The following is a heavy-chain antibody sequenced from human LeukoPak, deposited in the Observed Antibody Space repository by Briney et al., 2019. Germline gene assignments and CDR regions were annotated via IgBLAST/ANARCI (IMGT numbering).Heavy chain of an antibody. CDR3: ARTHQKGVLPATLGI. V-gene: IGHV4-4*02. CDR1: GGFISSSNW. CDR2: IYHSGST. D-gene: IGHD7-27*01. Sequence: PSGTLSLTCVVSGGFISSSNWWSWVRQPPGKGLEWIGEIYHSGSTNYNPSLKSRVTISVDKSKNQFSLKLSSVTAADTAVYYCARTHQKGVLPATLGIWGQGTLVTVSS. J-gene: IGHJ3*02.